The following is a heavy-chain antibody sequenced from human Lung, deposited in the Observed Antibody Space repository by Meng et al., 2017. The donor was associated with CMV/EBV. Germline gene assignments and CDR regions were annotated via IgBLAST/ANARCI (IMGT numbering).Heavy chain of an antibody. D-gene: IGHD6-6*01. CDR3: ARDSSSSYYYYGMDV. V-gene: IGHV3-21*01. CDR1: GFTFSSYS. CDR2: ISSSSSYI. Sequence: GGSXRLXCAASGFTFSSYSMNWVRQAPGKGLEWVSSISSSSSYIYYADSVKGRFTISRDNAKNSLYLQMNSLRAEDTAVYYCARDSSSSYYYYGMDVWGQGTXVTGSS. J-gene: IGHJ6*02.